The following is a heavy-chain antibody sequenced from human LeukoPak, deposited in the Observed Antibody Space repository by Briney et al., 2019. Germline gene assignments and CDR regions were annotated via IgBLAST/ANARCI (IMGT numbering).Heavy chain of an antibody. CDR2: IYYSGST. Sequence: SETLSLTCTVSGGSISSGGYCWSCIRQHPGKGLEWIGYIYYSGSTNYHPSLKSRVTITEDTSKNQFSPKLSSVTAAGTAVYYCARTVDWYVDYWGQGTLVTVSS. D-gene: IGHD3-9*01. CDR1: GGSISSGGYC. CDR3: ARTVDWYVDY. J-gene: IGHJ4*02. V-gene: IGHV4-31*03.